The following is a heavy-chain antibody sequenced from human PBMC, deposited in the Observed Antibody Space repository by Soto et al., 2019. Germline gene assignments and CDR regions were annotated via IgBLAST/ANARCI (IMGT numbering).Heavy chain of an antibody. Sequence: QVQLVQSGGEVKKPGASVKLSCTASGYTFTSYGISWVRQAPGQGLEWMGWISAYNGKTNYAQNVQGRVTMTTDTYTRTAYMELRSLRSDDTAVYYCARGGDVNYYNGMDVWGQGTTVTVSS. J-gene: IGHJ6*02. CDR1: GYTFTSYG. V-gene: IGHV1-18*01. CDR3: ARGGDVNYYNGMDV. CDR2: ISAYNGKT. D-gene: IGHD5-12*01.